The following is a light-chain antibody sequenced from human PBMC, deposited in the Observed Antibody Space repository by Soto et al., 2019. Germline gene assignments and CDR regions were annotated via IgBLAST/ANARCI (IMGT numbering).Light chain of an antibody. CDR1: SSDIGGYNY. Sequence: QSALAQPASVSESPGQSITISCAGTSSDIGGYNYVSWYQQHPDKAPKLMIYGVTNRPSGVPDRFSGSKSGNTASLTVSGLQAEDEADYYCSSYAGSNRVFGSGTKVTVL. CDR2: GVT. J-gene: IGLJ1*01. V-gene: IGLV2-8*01. CDR3: SSYAGSNRV.